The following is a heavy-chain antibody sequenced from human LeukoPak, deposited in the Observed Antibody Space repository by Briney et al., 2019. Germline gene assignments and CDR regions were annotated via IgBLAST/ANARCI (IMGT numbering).Heavy chain of an antibody. CDR3: ARRGSWIRGPIDY. J-gene: IGHJ4*02. CDR2: INHSGST. V-gene: IGHV4-34*01. Sequence: SETLSLTCAVYGGSFSGYYWSWIRQPPGKGLEWIGEINHSGSTNYNPSLKSRVTISVDTSKNQFSLKLSSVTAADTAVYYCARRGSWIRGPIDYWGQGTLVTVSS. CDR1: GGSFSGYY. D-gene: IGHD3-10*01.